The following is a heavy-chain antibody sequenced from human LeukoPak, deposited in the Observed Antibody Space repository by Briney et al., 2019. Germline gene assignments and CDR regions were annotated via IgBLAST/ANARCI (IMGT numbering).Heavy chain of an antibody. CDR1: GFTFSSYA. CDR2: ISYDGSNK. CDR3: AKDGAAVAGTEAFDI. D-gene: IGHD6-19*01. Sequence: PGGSLRLSCAASGFTFSSYAMHWVRQAPGKGLEWVAVISYDGSNKYYADSVKGRFTISRDNSKNTLYLQMNSLRAEDTAVYYCAKDGAAVAGTEAFDIWGQGTMVTVSS. V-gene: IGHV3-30-3*01. J-gene: IGHJ3*02.